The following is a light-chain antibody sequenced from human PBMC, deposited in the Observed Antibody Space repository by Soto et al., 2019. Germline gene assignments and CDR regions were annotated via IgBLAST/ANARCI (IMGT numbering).Light chain of an antibody. V-gene: IGKV3-20*01. CDR3: QQYTGPPTT. J-gene: IGKJ5*01. Sequence: EFLLTQSPGTLSLSPGERATLSCRASQTVRNNYLAWYQQKPGQAPRLLIYDASSRATGIPERFSGGGSGTDFTLTISRLEPEDSEVYFCQQYTGPPTTFGQGTRLEIK. CDR1: QTVRNNY. CDR2: DAS.